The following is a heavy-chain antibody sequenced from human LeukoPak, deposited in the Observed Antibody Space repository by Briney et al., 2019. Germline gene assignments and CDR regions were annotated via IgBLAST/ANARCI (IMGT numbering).Heavy chain of an antibody. J-gene: IGHJ4*02. CDR1: GFTFSSYG. D-gene: IGHD1-26*01. V-gene: IGHV3-33*01. Sequence: GGSLRLSCAASGFTFSSYGMHWVRQAPGKGLEWVAVIWYDGSNKYYADSVKGRITISRDNSKNTLYLQMNSLRAEDTAVYYCARGSSVGAPDYWGQGTLVTVSS. CDR2: IWYDGSNK. CDR3: ARGSSVGAPDY.